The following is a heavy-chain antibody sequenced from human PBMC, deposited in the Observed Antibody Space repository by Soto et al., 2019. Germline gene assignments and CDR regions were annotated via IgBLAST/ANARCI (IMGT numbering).Heavy chain of an antibody. D-gene: IGHD3-16*01. CDR2: IYYSGST. V-gene: IGHV4-59*08. J-gene: IGHJ3*01. CDR3: ARLSMITFGVIRKVAFDV. CDR1: GDSIRSYY. Sequence: QVQLQESGPGLVKPSETLSLTCTVSGDSIRSYYWSWMRQPPGKGLEWIGYIYYSGSTNYNPSLKSRVTISVDTSKNQFSLKLSSVTAADTAVYYCARLSMITFGVIRKVAFDVWGQGTMVTVSS.